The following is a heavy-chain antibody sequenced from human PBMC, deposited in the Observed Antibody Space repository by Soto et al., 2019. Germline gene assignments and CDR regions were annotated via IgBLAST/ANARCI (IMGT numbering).Heavy chain of an antibody. CDR2: INPSGGST. J-gene: IGHJ1*01. CDR1: GYTFTSYY. CDR3: ARDLRGTYYYDSSGYRSLAVGR. V-gene: IGHV1-46*01. Sequence: ASVKVSCKASGYTFTSYYMHWVRQAPGQGLEWMGIINPSGGSTSYAQKFQGRVTMTRDTSTSTVYMELSSLRSEDTAVYYCARDLRGTYYYDSSGYRSLAVGRWGQGTLVTVSS. D-gene: IGHD3-22*01.